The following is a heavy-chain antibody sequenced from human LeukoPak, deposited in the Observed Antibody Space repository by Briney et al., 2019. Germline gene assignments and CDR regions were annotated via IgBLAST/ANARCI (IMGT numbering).Heavy chain of an antibody. CDR2: INHGGLT. Sequence: SQSLSLTCAVYGGSFSGYYWRWIRQPPGKGLEWIGEINHGGLTNYNPSLKTRVTISVDTSKNQFSLKLSSVTAADTAVYYYAYSSSQQPWGQGTLVTVSS. CDR3: AYSSSQQP. D-gene: IGHD3-22*01. CDR1: GGSFSGYY. V-gene: IGHV4-34*01. J-gene: IGHJ1*01.